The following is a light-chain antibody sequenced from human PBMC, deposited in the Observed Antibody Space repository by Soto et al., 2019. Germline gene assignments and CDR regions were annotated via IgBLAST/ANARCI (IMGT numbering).Light chain of an antibody. CDR2: FNN. J-gene: IGLJ3*02. CDR3: AAWDNGLSAGV. Sequence: QSVITQPPSASGTPGQRVTISCSGSNSNIGSNSVYWYQHLPGTAPKLLIYFNNQRPSGVPDRFSGSKSVTSASLAIRGLRSDDEADYYCAAWDNGLSAGVFGGGTKLTVL. V-gene: IGLV1-47*02. CDR1: NSNIGSNS.